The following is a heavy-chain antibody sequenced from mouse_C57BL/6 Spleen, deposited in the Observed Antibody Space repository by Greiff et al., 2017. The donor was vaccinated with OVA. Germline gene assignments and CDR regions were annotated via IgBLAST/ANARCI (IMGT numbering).Heavy chain of an antibody. J-gene: IGHJ4*01. D-gene: IGHD1-1*01. CDR1: GYTFTDYE. Sequence: VQLQQSGAELVRPGASVTLSCKASGYTFTDYEMHWVKQTPVHGLEWIGAIDPETGGTAYNQKFKGKAILTADKSSSPAYMELRSLTSEDSAVYYCTREGGTTVVATGAMDYWGQGTSVTVSS. V-gene: IGHV1-15*01. CDR2: IDPETGGT. CDR3: TREGGTTVVATGAMDY.